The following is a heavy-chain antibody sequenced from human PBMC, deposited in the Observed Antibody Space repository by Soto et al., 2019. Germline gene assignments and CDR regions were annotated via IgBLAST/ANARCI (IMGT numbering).Heavy chain of an antibody. CDR3: ARGDSSGWDFDY. V-gene: IGHV4-31*03. CDR1: GGSISSGGYY. CDR2: IYYSGST. J-gene: IGHJ4*02. Sequence: SETLSLTCTVSGGSISSGGYYWSWIRQHPGKGLEWIGYIYYSGSTYYNPSLKSRVTISVDTPKNQFSLKLSSVTAADTAVYYCARGDSSGWDFDYWGQGTLVTVSS. D-gene: IGHD6-19*01.